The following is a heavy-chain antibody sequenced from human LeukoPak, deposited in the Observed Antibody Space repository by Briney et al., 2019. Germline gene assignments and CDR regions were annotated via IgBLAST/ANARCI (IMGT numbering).Heavy chain of an antibody. J-gene: IGHJ4*02. CDR2: IYSGGST. D-gene: IGHD3-10*01. V-gene: IGHV3-66*02. CDR1: GFTVSSNY. CDR3: ARGIFYYGSGSYHY. Sequence: GGSLRLSCAASGFTVSSNYMSWVRQAPGKGLEWVSVIYSGGSTYYADSVKGRFTISRDNSKNTLYLQMNSLRAEDTAVYYCARGIFYYGSGSYHYWGQGTLVTVSS.